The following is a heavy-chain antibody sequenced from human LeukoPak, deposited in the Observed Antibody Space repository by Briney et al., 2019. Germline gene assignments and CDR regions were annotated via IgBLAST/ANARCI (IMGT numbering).Heavy chain of an antibody. CDR3: ARGAYDSSGYYYGTFDY. V-gene: IGHV1-3*01. Sequence: GASVKVSCKASGGTFSSYAISWVRQAPGQRLEWMGWINAGDDNTKYSQKFQGRVTITRDTSASTAYMELSSLRSEDTAVYYCARGAYDSSGYYYGTFDYWGQGTLVTVSS. D-gene: IGHD3-22*01. J-gene: IGHJ4*02. CDR1: GGTFSSYA. CDR2: INAGDDNT.